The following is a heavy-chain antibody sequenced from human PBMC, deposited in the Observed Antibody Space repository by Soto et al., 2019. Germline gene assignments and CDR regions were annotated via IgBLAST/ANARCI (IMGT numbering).Heavy chain of an antibody. D-gene: IGHD2-2*02. V-gene: IGHV5-51*01. J-gene: IGHJ4*02. CDR3: ARQTYCSSTSCYTVDS. CDR1: GCSFNSYW. Sequence: PGESLESSGWGSGCSFNSYWDGWVRQMPGKGLELMGIIYLGDSDTRYSPSFQGQVTISADKSISTAYLQWSSLKASDTAMYYCARQTYCSSTSCYTVDSWGQGTLVTVSS. CDR2: IYLGDSDT.